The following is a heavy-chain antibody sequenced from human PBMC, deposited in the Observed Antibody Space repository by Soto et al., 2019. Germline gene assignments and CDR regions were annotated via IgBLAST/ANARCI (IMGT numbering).Heavy chain of an antibody. CDR3: ARGGTPIDY. CDR2: ITWGGRST. Sequence: GGSKRLSCTAAGFNFEDYSCHWVRQNTGKGLEWVSLITWGGRSTYYADSVKGRFTISRDNNKNSLYLQMNSLTIEDTALYYCARGGTPIDYWGQGTLVTVSS. V-gene: IGHV3-43*01. D-gene: IGHD3-16*01. CDR1: GFNFEDYS. J-gene: IGHJ4*02.